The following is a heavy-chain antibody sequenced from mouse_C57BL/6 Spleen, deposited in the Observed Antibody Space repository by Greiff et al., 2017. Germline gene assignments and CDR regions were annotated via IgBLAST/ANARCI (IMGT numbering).Heavy chain of an antibody. D-gene: IGHD4-1*01. V-gene: IGHV1-66*01. CDR3: ARLGGYFDY. CDR2: IYPGSGNT. J-gene: IGHJ2*01. CDR1: GYSFTSYY. Sequence: QVQLQQSGPELVKPGASVKISCKASGYSFTSYYIHWVKQRPGQGLEWIGWIYPGSGNTKYNEKFKGTATLAADTSSSTAYLQLSSLTSEDSAVYYCARLGGYFDYWGQGTTRTVSS.